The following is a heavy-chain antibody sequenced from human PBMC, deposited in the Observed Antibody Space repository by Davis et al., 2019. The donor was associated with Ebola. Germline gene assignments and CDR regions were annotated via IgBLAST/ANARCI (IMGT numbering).Heavy chain of an antibody. CDR2: ITGSGIST. J-gene: IGHJ4*02. CDR3: ARDGSHYDFDY. V-gene: IGHV3-23*01. D-gene: IGHD3-10*01. CDR1: GFPFSSYT. Sequence: GGSLRLSCAASGFPFSSYTMNWARQAPGRGLEWVSTITGSGISTYYADSVTGRFTISRDNSRDTLYLQMTSLRAEDTAVYYCARDGSHYDFDYWGQGTLVTVSS.